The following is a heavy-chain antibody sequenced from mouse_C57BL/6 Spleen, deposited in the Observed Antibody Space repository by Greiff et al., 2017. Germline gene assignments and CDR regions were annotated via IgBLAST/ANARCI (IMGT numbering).Heavy chain of an antibody. V-gene: IGHV1-61*01. CDR2: IYPSDSET. D-gene: IGHD2-2*01. J-gene: IGHJ4*01. Sequence: QVQLQQPGAELVRPGSSVKLSCKASGYTFTSYWMDWVKQRPGQGLEWIGNIYPSDSETHYNQKFKDEATLTVDKSYSTAYMQLSSLTSEDSAVYYCARYGCDRDYAMDYWGQGTSVTVSS. CDR1: GYTFTSYW. CDR3: ARYGCDRDYAMDY.